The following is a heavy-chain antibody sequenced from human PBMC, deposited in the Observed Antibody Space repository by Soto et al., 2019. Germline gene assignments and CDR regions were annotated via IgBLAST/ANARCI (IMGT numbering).Heavy chain of an antibody. CDR1: GYSFTSYW. J-gene: IGHJ4*02. Sequence: GESLKISCKGSGYSFTSYWIGWVRQMPGKGLEWMGIIYPGDSDTRYSPSFQGLVTISADKSISTAYLQWSSLKASDTAMYYCARHGSVATKGETYDYWGQGTLVTVSS. D-gene: IGHD5-12*01. CDR3: ARHGSVATKGETYDY. V-gene: IGHV5-51*01. CDR2: IYPGDSDT.